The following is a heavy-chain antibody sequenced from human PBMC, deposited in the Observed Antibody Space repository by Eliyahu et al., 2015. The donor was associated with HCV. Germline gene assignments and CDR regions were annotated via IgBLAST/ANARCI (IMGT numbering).Heavy chain of an antibody. CDR3: TRDRNDILTVPPFYYFDY. J-gene: IGHJ4*02. CDR1: GFTFGDYA. D-gene: IGHD3-9*01. V-gene: IGHV3-49*04. CDR2: IRSKAYGGTT. Sequence: EVQLVESGGGLVQPGRSLRLSCTASGFTFGDYAMPWVRQAPGKGLEWVGFIRSKAYGGTTEYAASVKGRFTISRDDSKSIAYLQMNSLKTEDTAVYYCTRDRNDILTVPPFYYFDYWGQGTLVTVSS.